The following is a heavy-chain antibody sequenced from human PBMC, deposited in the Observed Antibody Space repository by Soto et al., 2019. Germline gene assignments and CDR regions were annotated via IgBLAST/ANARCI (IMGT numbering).Heavy chain of an antibody. D-gene: IGHD7-27*01. CDR2: IRWNSGSI. CDR1: GFTFDDYA. J-gene: IGHJ4*02. CDR3: AKARNWGHFDY. Sequence: EVQLVESGGGLVQPGRSLRLSCAASGFTFDDYAMHWVRQAPGKGLEWVSGIRWNSGSIGYADSVKGRFTISRDNAKNSLYLQMNSLRAEETALYCCAKARNWGHFDYWGQGTLVTVSS. V-gene: IGHV3-9*01.